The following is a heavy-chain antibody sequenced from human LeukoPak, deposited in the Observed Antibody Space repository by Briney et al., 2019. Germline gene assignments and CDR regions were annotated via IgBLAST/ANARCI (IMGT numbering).Heavy chain of an antibody. V-gene: IGHV3-48*04. CDR2: ISPSSSTI. D-gene: IGHD4-17*01. CDR1: GFTFSSYK. J-gene: IGHJ4*02. Sequence: GGSLRLSCAASGFTFSSYKMNWVRQAPGKGLEWVSYISPSSSTIYYADSVRGRFTISRDNAKNSLYLQMNSLRAEDTAVYYCVRGGPYGDYDAYWGQGTLVSVSS. CDR3: VRGGPYGDYDAY.